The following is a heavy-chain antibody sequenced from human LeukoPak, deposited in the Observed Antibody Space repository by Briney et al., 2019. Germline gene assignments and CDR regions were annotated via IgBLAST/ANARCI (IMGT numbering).Heavy chain of an antibody. CDR1: GGTFSSYA. CDR2: IIPIFGIA. Sequence: SVKVSCKASGGTFSSYAISWVRQAPGQGLEWMGRIIPIFGIANYAQKFQGRVTITADKSTSTAYMELSSLRSEDTAVYYCARDRIAAQRHPYYSGMDVWGQGTTVTVSS. D-gene: IGHD6-6*01. CDR3: ARDRIAAQRHPYYSGMDV. J-gene: IGHJ6*02. V-gene: IGHV1-69*04.